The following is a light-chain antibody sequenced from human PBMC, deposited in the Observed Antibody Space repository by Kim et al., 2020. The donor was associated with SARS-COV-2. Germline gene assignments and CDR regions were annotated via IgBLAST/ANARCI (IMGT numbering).Light chain of an antibody. J-gene: IGKJ2*01. Sequence: LSLYPGERATLSFRASQMVNNYSAWYQQKPGQAPRLLIYEVSTRATGIPDRFSGSGSGTDFTLTISSLEPEDFAVYYCQQRTNWPTFGQGTKLEI. V-gene: IGKV3-11*01. CDR3: QQRTNWPT. CDR1: QMVNNY. CDR2: EVS.